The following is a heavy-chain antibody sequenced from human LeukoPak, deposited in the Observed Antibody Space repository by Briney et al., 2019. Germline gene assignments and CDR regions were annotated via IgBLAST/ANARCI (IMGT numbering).Heavy chain of an antibody. CDR1: GYSFTTYW. J-gene: IGHJ4*02. V-gene: IGHV5-51*01. CDR3: ARQTDSGYSDY. D-gene: IGHD3-22*01. Sequence: GESLKISCKGSGYSFTTYWIDWVRQMPGKGLEWMGIIYPGDSDTTYSPSFQGQVTISADKSIRTAYLQWSSLKASDTAMYYCARQTDSGYSDYWGQGTLVTVSS. CDR2: IYPGDSDT.